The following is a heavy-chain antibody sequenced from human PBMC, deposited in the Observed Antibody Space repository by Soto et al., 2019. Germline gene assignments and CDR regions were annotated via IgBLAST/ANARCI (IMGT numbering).Heavy chain of an antibody. CDR1: GFTFSSNW. V-gene: IGHV3-7*05. D-gene: IGHD3-3*02. J-gene: IGHJ5*02. CDR2: IKQDGSEK. Sequence: ELQLVESGGGLVQPGGSLRLSCAASGFTFSSNWMTWLRQAPGKGLEWVANIKQDGSEKYYVDSVKGRFTISRDNAKNSLYLQMNSLRAEDTAVYYCARHFATWFDPWGQGTLVTVSS. CDR3: ARHFATWFDP.